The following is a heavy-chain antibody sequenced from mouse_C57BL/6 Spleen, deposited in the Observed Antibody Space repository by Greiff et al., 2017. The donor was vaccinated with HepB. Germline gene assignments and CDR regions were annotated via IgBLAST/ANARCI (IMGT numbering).Heavy chain of an antibody. CDR3: ARGHYYGSGDY. V-gene: IGHV1-26*01. CDR1: GYTFTDYY. CDR2: INPNNGGT. Sequence: VQLQQSGPELVKPGASVKISCKASGYTFTDYYMNWVKQSHGKSLEWIGDINPNNGGTSYNQKFKGKATLTVDKSSSTAYMELRSLTSEDSAVYYCARGHYYGSGDYWGQGTTLTVSS. D-gene: IGHD1-1*01. J-gene: IGHJ2*01.